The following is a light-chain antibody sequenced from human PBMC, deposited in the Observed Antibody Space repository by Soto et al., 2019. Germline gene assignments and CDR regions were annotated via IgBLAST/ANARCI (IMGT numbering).Light chain of an antibody. CDR2: DAF. Sequence: EIVLTQSPGTLSLSPGERATLSCRASQSVSSTSLAWYRQKPGQAPRLLMYDAFSRATDIPDRISGSGSGTYLTLTISSLEPEDFAVYNCQHYTDTPPSYTFGQGTKLEIK. V-gene: IGKV3-20*01. CDR1: QSVSSTS. CDR3: QHYTDTPPSYT. J-gene: IGKJ2*01.